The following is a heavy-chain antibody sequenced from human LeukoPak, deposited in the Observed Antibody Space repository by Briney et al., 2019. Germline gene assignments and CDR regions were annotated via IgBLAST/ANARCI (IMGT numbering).Heavy chain of an antibody. V-gene: IGHV1-8*03. CDR2: MNPKSGNT. CDR3: ARRAVDNSYYYYMDV. J-gene: IGHJ6*03. CDR1: GYTFTSYD. D-gene: IGHD6-19*01. Sequence: WASVKVSCKASGYTFTSYDINWVRQVTGQGLEWMAWMNPKSGNTGYAQKFQGRVTITRNTSISTAYMEVSSLRYEDTAVYYCARRAVDNSYYYYMDVWGKGTTVTVSS.